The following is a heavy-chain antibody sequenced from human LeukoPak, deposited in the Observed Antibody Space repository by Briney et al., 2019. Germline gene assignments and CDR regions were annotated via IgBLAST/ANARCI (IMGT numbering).Heavy chain of an antibody. CDR2: ISAYNGNT. J-gene: IGHJ4*02. CDR1: GYTFNSYG. V-gene: IGHV1-18*01. CDR3: ARDTHYYDSSGYPDY. D-gene: IGHD3-22*01. Sequence: RASVKVSCKASGYTFNSYGISWVRQAPGQGLEWMGWISAYNGNTNYAQKLQGRVTMTTDTSTSTAYMELRSLRSDDTAVYYCARDTHYYDSSGYPDYWGQGTLVSVSS.